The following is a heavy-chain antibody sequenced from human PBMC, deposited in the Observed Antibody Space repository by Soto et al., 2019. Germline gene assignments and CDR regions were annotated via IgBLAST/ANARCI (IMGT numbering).Heavy chain of an antibody. CDR2: IWYDGSNK. D-gene: IGHD6-19*01. J-gene: IGHJ3*02. V-gene: IGHV3-33*01. CDR3: ARGSYSSGWLPAEAFDI. Sequence: QVQLVESGGGVVQPGRSLRLSCAASGFTFSSYGMHWVRQAPGKGLEWVAVIWYDGSNKYYADSVKGRFTISRDNSKNTLHLQMNSLRAEDTAVYYCARGSYSSGWLPAEAFDIWGQGTMVTVSS. CDR1: GFTFSSYG.